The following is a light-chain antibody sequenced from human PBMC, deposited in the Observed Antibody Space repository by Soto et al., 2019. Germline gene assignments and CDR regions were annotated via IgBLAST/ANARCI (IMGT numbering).Light chain of an antibody. J-gene: IGLJ1*01. CDR1: TGDIGNYNF. CDR3: SSHGGNSPYV. V-gene: IGLV2-8*01. CDR2: EVN. Sequence: QSALTQPPSASGSPGQSVAISCTGTTGDIGNYNFVSWYQQHPGKAPKLLIFEVNKRPSGVPDRFSGSKSGNTASLTVSGLQAEDEAAYYCSSHGGNSPYVFGTGTKLTVL.